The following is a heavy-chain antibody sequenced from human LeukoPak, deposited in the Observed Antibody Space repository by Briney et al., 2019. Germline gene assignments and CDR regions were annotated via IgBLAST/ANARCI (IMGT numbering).Heavy chain of an antibody. Sequence: PGGSLRLSCAASGFTFSSYGMHWVRQAPGKGLEWVAIIWYDGSNKHYADSVKGRFTISRDNSKNTLYLQMNSLRAEDTAVYYCARVKGSGATGACDYWGQGTLVTVSS. D-gene: IGHD1-26*01. V-gene: IGHV3-33*01. CDR2: IWYDGSNK. CDR3: ARVKGSGATGACDY. CDR1: GFTFSSYG. J-gene: IGHJ4*02.